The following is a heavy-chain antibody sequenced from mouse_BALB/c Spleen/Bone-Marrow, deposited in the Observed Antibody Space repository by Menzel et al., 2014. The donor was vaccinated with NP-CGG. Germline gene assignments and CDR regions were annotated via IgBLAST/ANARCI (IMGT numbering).Heavy chain of an antibody. CDR2: NNPNSGGT. D-gene: IGHD1-1*01. V-gene: IGHV1-18*01. CDR3: ARTAYFYGRGYFEY. J-gene: IGHJ2*01. CDR1: GYSFTGYT. Sequence: EVQRVESGPELVMPGASMKISCKASGYSFTGYTMNWVKQSHGKNLEWIGLNNPNSGGTSYNQKFKGKATLNVDKSSSTAYMELISLTSEDSAVYYGARTAYFYGRGYFEYWGQGTTLTVSS.